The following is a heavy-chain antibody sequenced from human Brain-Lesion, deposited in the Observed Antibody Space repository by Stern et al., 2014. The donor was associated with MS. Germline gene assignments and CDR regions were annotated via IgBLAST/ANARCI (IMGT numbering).Heavy chain of an antibody. CDR3: ATLSPGAGGNYYRHFDY. J-gene: IGHJ4*02. CDR1: GYTLTELS. V-gene: IGHV1-24*01. Sequence: VQLVESGAEVKKPGASVKVSCKVSGYTLTELSMHWVRQAPTNGLAWMGGFDPEDGETIYAQKFQGRVTMTEDTSTDTAYMELSSLRSEDTAVYYCATLSPGAGGNYYRHFDYWGQGTLVTVSS. D-gene: IGHD1-26*01. CDR2: FDPEDGET.